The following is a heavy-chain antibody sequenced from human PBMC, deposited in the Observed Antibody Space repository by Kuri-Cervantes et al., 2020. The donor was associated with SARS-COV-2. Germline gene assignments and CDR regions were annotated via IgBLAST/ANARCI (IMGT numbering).Heavy chain of an antibody. CDR1: GFTFSNAW. J-gene: IGHJ4*02. V-gene: IGHV3-21*01. CDR2: ISSSSSYI. CDR3: ARAPIAAPDY. D-gene: IGHD6-6*01. Sequence: GESLKISCAASGFTFSNAWMSWVRQAPGKGLEWVSSISSSSSYIYYADSVKGRFTISRDNAKNSLYLQMNSLRAEDTAVYYCARAPIAAPDYWGQGTLVTVSS.